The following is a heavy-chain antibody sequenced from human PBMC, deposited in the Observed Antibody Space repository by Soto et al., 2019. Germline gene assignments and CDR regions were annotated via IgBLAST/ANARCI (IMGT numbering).Heavy chain of an antibody. CDR2: IGTAGDP. CDR3: ARGRYYDFWSGPQDYYGMDV. J-gene: IGHJ6*02. V-gene: IGHV3-13*05. Sequence: GGSQRLSCAASGFTFSSYDMHWVRQATGKGLEWVSAIGTAGDPYYPGSVKGRFTISRENAKNSLYLQMNSLRARDTAVYYCARGRYYDFWSGPQDYYGMDVWGQGTTVTVSS. D-gene: IGHD3-3*01. CDR1: GFTFSSYD.